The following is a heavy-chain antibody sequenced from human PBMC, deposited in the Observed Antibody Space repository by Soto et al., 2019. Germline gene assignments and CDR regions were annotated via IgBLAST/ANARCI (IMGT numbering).Heavy chain of an antibody. J-gene: IGHJ4*02. CDR2: ISYDGSNK. CDR1: GFTFSSYG. D-gene: IGHD3-22*01. V-gene: IGHV3-30*18. CDR3: AKVLGPDYYDSSGYSFDY. Sequence: QVQLVESGGGVVQPGRSLRLSCAASGFTFSSYGMHWVRQAPGKGLEWVAVISYDGSNKYYADSVKGRFTISRDNSKNTLYLQMNSLRAEDTAVYYCAKVLGPDYYDSSGYSFDYWGQGTLVTVSS.